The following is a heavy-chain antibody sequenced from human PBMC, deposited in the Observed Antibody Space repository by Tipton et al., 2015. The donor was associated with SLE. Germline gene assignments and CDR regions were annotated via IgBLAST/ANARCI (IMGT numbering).Heavy chain of an antibody. Sequence: SLRLSCAASGLSVSNNYMSWVRQAPGKGLECVSVIYKDGTTTYYADSVTGRFTISRDNSENTLYLQMNSLRTEDAAVYYCAREKASSGKAGLFDPWGQGTPVIVSS. CDR3: AREKASSGKAGLFDP. CDR1: GLSVSNNY. D-gene: IGHD3-22*01. CDR2: IYKDGTTT. V-gene: IGHV3-66*02. J-gene: IGHJ5*02.